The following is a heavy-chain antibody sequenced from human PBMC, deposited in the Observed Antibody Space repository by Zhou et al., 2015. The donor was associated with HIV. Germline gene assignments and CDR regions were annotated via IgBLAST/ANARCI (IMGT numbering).Heavy chain of an antibody. CDR3: ARTGGNYDFAFDV. CDR1: GGTFSGSD. Sequence: LVQSGTEVRKPGSSVKVSCKANGGTFSGSDISWVRQAPGQGLEWMGGIIPMFDIENHAQKFRGRLTLTADKSTGAAYMELSSLRSEDAAVYYCARTGGNYDFAFDVWGQGTRVIVSS. V-gene: IGHV1-69*17. CDR2: IIPMFDIE. J-gene: IGHJ3*01. D-gene: IGHD2-8*02.